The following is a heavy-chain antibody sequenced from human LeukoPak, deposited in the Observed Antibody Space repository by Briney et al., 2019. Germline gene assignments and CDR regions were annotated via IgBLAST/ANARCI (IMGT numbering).Heavy chain of an antibody. CDR1: GYTFTSYG. V-gene: IGHV1-18*01. D-gene: IGHD3-22*01. J-gene: IGHJ4*02. CDR3: ARERRNYYDCSPYYFDY. CDR2: ISAYNGNT. Sequence: ASVKVSCKASGYTFTSYGISWVRQAPGQGLEWMGWISAYNGNTNYAQKLQGRVTMTTDTSTSTAYMELRSLRSDDTAVYYCARERRNYYDCSPYYFDYWGQGTLVTVSS.